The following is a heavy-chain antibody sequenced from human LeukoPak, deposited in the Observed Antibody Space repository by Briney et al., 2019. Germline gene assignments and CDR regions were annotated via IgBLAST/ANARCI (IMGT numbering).Heavy chain of an antibody. Sequence: SETLSLTCTVSGGSISSGSYYWSWIRQPAGKGLEWIGRIYTSGNTNYNPSLRSRVTISLEMSKHQFSLNVTSVTAADTAVYYCATNTGTVFDYWGQGALVTVSS. J-gene: IGHJ4*02. CDR3: ATNTGTVFDY. V-gene: IGHV4-61*02. CDR1: GGSISSGSYY. D-gene: IGHD7-27*01. CDR2: IYTSGNT.